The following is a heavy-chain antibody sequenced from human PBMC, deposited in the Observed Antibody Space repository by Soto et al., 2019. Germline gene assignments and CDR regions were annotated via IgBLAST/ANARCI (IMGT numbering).Heavy chain of an antibody. D-gene: IGHD5-12*01. CDR1: GATYSTSA. V-gene: IGHV1-69*01. J-gene: IGHJ4*02. CDR2: INPILGTP. CDR3: ARGGVDVVATSAFDY. Sequence: GAAVKVSCKSSGATYSTSAISWVRQAAGQGLEWMGGINPILGTPDYAHKFQGRVTITADESTSTVYMELGSLRSEDTALYFCARGGVDVVATSAFDYWGQGTLVTVSS.